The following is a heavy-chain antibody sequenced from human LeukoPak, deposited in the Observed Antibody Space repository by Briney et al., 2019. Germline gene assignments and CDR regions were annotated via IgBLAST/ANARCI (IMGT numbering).Heavy chain of an antibody. J-gene: IGHJ4*02. CDR1: GYSISSGYF. CDR2: IYHSGST. CDR3: ARHRSGWLQSSFDY. Sequence: KTSETLSLTCTVSGYSISSGYFWGWIRQPPGKGLEWIGSIYHSGSTSYNPSLKSRLTISVDTSKNQFSLKLSSVTAADTAVYYCARHRSGWLQSSFDYWGQGTLVTVSS. V-gene: IGHV4-38-2*02. D-gene: IGHD5-24*01.